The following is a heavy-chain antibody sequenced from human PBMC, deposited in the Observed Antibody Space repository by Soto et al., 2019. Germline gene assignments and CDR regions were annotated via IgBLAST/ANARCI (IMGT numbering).Heavy chain of an antibody. CDR3: ARGYSENYFYAMAV. Sequence: QVQLVQSGAEVKMPGSSVRVSCKASGGSFSKYGISWVRQAPGQGLEWMGGIIPMFGIGNYAEKFLGRVTITADESTSTSHMELSSLRSEDTAVYFCARGYSENYFYAMAVWGQGTPVTVSS. J-gene: IGHJ6*02. V-gene: IGHV1-69*01. D-gene: IGHD1-26*01. CDR1: GGSFSKYG. CDR2: IIPMFGIG.